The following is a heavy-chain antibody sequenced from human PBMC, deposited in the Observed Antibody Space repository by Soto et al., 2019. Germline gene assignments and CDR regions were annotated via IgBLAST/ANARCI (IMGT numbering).Heavy chain of an antibody. V-gene: IGHV1-18*01. CDR2: ISAYNGNT. J-gene: IGHJ4*02. CDR3: ARATFSGGTATSSVGDY. CDR1: GYTFTSYG. Sequence: QVQLVQSGAEVKKPGASVKVSCKASGYTFTSYGITWVRQAPGQVLEWMGWISAYNGNTNYAQKLQGRVTMTTDTSTSTAYMELRSLRSDDTAVYYCARATFSGGTATSSVGDYWGQGTLVTVSS. D-gene: IGHD2-15*01.